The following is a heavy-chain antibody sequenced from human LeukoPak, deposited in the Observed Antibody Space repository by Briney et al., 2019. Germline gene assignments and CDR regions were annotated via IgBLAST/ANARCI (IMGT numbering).Heavy chain of an antibody. CDR2: ISYDGSNK. D-gene: IGHD2-2*01. V-gene: IGHV3-30*18. CDR1: GFPLRSYG. CDR3: AKPLREYQLLYGMDV. J-gene: IGHJ6*02. Sequence: GGALRLSCAASGFPLRSYGLDWVRPAPGKGLEWVAVISYDGSNKYYADSVKGRFTISRDNSKNTLYLQMNSLRAEDTAVYYCAKPLREYQLLYGMDVWGQGTTVTVSS.